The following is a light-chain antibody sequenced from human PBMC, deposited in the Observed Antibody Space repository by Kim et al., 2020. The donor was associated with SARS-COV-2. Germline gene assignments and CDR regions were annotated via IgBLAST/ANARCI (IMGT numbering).Light chain of an antibody. Sequence: EIVLTQSPGTLSLSPGERATLSCRASQSVTSSYLAWYQQRPGLAPRLLIYSASSRAPGIPDRFSGSGSGTDFSLTISRLEPEDFAMYYCQQYGSSRYTFGQGTKLEI. CDR3: QQYGSSRYT. CDR2: SAS. J-gene: IGKJ2*01. V-gene: IGKV3-20*01. CDR1: QSVTSSY.